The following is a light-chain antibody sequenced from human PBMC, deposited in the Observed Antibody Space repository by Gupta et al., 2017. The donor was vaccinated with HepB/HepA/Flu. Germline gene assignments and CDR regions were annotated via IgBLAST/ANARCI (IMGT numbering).Light chain of an antibody. CDR3: AAWDDSLSGSL. J-gene: IGLJ2*01. CDR1: SSNIGSNY. CDR2: RNK. V-gene: IGLV1-47*01. Sequence: QSVLTQPPSASGTPGQRVTISCSGSSSNIGSNYVYWYQQLPGTAPKLLIYRNKQRPSGVPDRFSGSKSGTSASLAISGLRSEDEADYYCAAWDDSLSGSLFGGGTKLTVL.